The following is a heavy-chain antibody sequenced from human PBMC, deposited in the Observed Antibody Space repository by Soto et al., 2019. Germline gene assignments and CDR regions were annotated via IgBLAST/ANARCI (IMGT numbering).Heavy chain of an antibody. V-gene: IGHV3-33*01. CDR2: IWYDGSNK. Sequence: QVQLVESGGGVVQPGRSLRLSCAASGFTFSSYGMHWVRQAPGKGLEWVAVIWYDGSNKYYADSVKGRFTISSDNSKNTLYLQMNSLRAEGTAVDYCARDPHPGIGGSSDYWGQGTLVSVSS. CDR3: ARDPHPGIGGSSDY. CDR1: GFTFSSYG. J-gene: IGHJ4*02. D-gene: IGHD1-26*01.